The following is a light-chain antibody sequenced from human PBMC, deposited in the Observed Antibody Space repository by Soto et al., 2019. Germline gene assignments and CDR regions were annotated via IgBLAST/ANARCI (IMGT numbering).Light chain of an antibody. V-gene: IGLV1-47*01. Sequence: QSVLTQPPSVSATPGQSVTISCSGSGFNFGTNYVYWYQQLPGTAPKLLIYRSNQRPSGVPDRFSGSKSGTSASLAISGLRSEDEADYYCSSWDSSLSGHVVFGGGTKLTVL. J-gene: IGLJ2*01. CDR2: RSN. CDR1: GFNFGTNY. CDR3: SSWDSSLSGHVV.